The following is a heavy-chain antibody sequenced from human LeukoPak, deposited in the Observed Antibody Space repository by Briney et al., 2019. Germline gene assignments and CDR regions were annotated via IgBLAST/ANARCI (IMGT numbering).Heavy chain of an antibody. V-gene: IGHV3-21*01. D-gene: IGHD2-15*01. Sequence: PGGSLRLSCAASGFTFSSYSMNWVRQAPGKGLEWVSSISSSSSYIYYADSVKGRFTISRDNAKNSLYLQMSSLRAEDTAVYYCAREPVVVVAAFDYWGQGTLVTVSS. J-gene: IGHJ4*02. CDR1: GFTFSSYS. CDR2: ISSSSSYI. CDR3: AREPVVVVAAFDY.